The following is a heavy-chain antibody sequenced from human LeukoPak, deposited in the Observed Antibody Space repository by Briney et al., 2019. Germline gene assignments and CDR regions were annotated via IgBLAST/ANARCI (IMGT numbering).Heavy chain of an antibody. V-gene: IGHV4-34*01. CDR3: ARGRTVTNDNWCDP. CDR2: INHSGST. CDR1: GGSFSGYY. D-gene: IGHD4-17*01. Sequence: SETLSLTCAVYGGSFSGYYWSWIRQPPGKGLEWIGEINHSGSTNYNPSLKSRVTISVDTSKNQFSLKLSSVTAADTAVYYCARGRTVTNDNWCDPWGQGTLVTVSS. J-gene: IGHJ5*02.